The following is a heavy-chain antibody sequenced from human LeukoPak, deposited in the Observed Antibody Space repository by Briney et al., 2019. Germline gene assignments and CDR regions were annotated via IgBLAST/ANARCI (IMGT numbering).Heavy chain of an antibody. J-gene: IGHJ1*01. V-gene: IGHV4-39*01. CDR1: GDTVSRSDSY. CDR3: ARRRYYDGSGYLE. CDR2: IYYSGRT. Sequence: PSETLSLTCSVSGDTVSRSDSYWDWIRQPPGKGLEWIGTIYYSGRTYYSPSLKSRVTMSVDPSNNQFSLNLRSVTAADTAVYYCARRRYYDGSGYLEWGQGTLLSVSS. D-gene: IGHD3-22*01.